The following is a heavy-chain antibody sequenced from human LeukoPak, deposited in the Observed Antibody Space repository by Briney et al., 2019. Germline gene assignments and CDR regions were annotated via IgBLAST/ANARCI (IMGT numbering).Heavy chain of an antibody. CDR3: ARDLYGDRGY. V-gene: IGHV3-11*04. D-gene: IGHD4-17*01. CDR2: ISSSDSNI. J-gene: IGHJ4*02. Sequence: PGGSLRLSCAASGFTFSDYYMSCIRQAPGKGLEWVSYISSSDSNIYYAHSVQRRFTISRDNAKNSLYLQINSLRAEDTAVYYCARDLYGDRGYWGQGTLVTVST. CDR1: GFTFSDYY.